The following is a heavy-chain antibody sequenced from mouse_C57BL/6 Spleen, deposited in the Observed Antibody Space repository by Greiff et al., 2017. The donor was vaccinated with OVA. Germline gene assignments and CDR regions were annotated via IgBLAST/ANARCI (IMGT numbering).Heavy chain of an antibody. V-gene: IGHV1-50*01. Sequence: VQLQQPGAELVKPGASVKLSCKASGYTFTSYWMQWVKQRPGQGLEWIGEIDPSDSYTNYNQKFKGKATLTVDTSSSTAYMQLSSLTSEDSAVYYCARVYYYGSSYGFAYWGQGTLVTVSA. CDR1: GYTFTSYW. CDR3: ARVYYYGSSYGFAY. CDR2: IDPSDSYT. D-gene: IGHD1-1*01. J-gene: IGHJ3*01.